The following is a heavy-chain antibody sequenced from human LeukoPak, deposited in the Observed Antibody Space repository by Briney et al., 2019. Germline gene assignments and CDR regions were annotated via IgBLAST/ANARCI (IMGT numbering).Heavy chain of an antibody. V-gene: IGHV3-7*01. CDR1: GFTFSSSW. J-gene: IGHJ3*02. D-gene: IGHD3-22*01. Sequence: PVGSLRLSCAASGFTFSSSWMTWVRQAPGKGLEWVANIKQDGSEKYYVDSVKGRFTISRDNAKNSLFLQMNSLRAEDTAMYYCARDPYDSNSYGAFDIWGQGTMVTVSS. CDR2: IKQDGSEK. CDR3: ARDPYDSNSYGAFDI.